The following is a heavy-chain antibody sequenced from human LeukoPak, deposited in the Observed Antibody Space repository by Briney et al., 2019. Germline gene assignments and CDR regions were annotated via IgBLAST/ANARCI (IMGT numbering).Heavy chain of an antibody. CDR2: INPNSGGT. Sequence: ASVKVSCKASGYTFTGYYMHWVRQAPGQGLEWMGWINPNSGGTNYAQKFQGRVTMTRDTSISTAYMELSSLRSEDTAVYYCARGGDYPGNWFDPWGQGTLVTVSS. D-gene: IGHD4-17*01. J-gene: IGHJ5*02. CDR3: ARGGDYPGNWFDP. V-gene: IGHV1-2*02. CDR1: GYTFTGYY.